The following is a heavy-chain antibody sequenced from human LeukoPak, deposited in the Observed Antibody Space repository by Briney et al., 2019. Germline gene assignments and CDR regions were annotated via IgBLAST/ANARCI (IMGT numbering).Heavy chain of an antibody. D-gene: IGHD3-3*01. V-gene: IGHV3-30*18. Sequence: GGSLRLSCAASGFTFSSYGMHWVRQAPGKGLEWVAVISYDGSNKYYADSVKGRFTISRDNSKNTLYLQMNSLRAEDTAVYYCAKAAAYYDFGGQGTLVTVSS. CDR3: AKAAAYYDF. J-gene: IGHJ4*02. CDR1: GFTFSSYG. CDR2: ISYDGSNK.